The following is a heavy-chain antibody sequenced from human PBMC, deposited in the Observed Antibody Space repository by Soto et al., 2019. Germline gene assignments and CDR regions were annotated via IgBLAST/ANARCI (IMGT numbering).Heavy chain of an antibody. V-gene: IGHV4-39*01. Sequence: SETLSLTCTVSGDSIRSSSYWGWIRQPPGKGLEWIGSIYSTGNTYYNPSLNSQVTISVDASKNQFSLNVISVTAADTAVYYCRRSSRYSTDVWGQGTTVTVSS. J-gene: IGHJ6*02. CDR3: RRSSRYSTDV. CDR2: IYSTGNT. CDR1: GDSIRSSSY. D-gene: IGHD6-13*01.